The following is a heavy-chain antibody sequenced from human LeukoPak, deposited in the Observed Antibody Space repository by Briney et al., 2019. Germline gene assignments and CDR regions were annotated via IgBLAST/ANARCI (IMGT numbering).Heavy chain of an antibody. Sequence: PSETLSLTCTVSGGSISGFFWSWIRQPPGKGLEWIGSAYYTGGINYNRSLKSRVTISVVTSKNHFSLKVTSVTAADTAVYYCARVYDYDTSVSDAFDIWGRGTMVTVSS. D-gene: IGHD3-22*01. CDR2: AYYTGGI. CDR3: ARVYDYDTSVSDAFDI. J-gene: IGHJ3*02. CDR1: GGSISGFF. V-gene: IGHV4-59*01.